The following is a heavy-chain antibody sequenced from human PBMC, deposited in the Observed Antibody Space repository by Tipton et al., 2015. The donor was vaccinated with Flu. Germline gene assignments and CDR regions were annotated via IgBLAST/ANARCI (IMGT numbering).Heavy chain of an antibody. CDR1: GYSFTTYW. CDR3: ARHPTESHYDILTGLYCFGY. CDR2: IYPGHSDT. J-gene: IGHJ4*02. D-gene: IGHD3-9*01. V-gene: IGHV5-51*01. Sequence: VQLVQSGAEVKKPGESLKISCKGSGYSFTTYWIGWVRQMPGKGLEWMGIIYPGHSDTKYSPSFQGHVTISADKSISTAFLQWGGLKASDTAMYYCARHPTESHYDILTGLYCFGYWGQGTLVTVSS.